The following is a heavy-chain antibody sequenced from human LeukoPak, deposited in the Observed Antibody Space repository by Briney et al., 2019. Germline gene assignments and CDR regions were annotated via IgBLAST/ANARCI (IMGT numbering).Heavy chain of an antibody. D-gene: IGHD2-21*02. J-gene: IGHJ3*02. V-gene: IGHV1-69*04. CDR2: IIPIVDIA. CDR1: GGPFSNYG. Sequence: SVKVSCKASGGPFSNYGISWLRQAPGQGLEWMGSIIPIVDIANYAQRFQGRVTITADKSTTTAYMELSTLRSEDTAVYYCARYGLYCGGDCYAFDIWGQGTMVIVSS. CDR3: ARYGLYCGGDCYAFDI.